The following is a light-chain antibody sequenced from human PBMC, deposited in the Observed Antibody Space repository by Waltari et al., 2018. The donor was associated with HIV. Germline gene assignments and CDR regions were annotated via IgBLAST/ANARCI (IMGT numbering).Light chain of an antibody. CDR2: EAS. CDR1: RDIRKS. Sequence: DIQMTQSPSSLSASVGDRVTITCRASRDIRKSLAWYQQKTGEAPKVLLYEASTLQSGVPSRFSGSGSGMEYTLTIGCLQAEDFAIYYCQQYYSSPLSFGQGTKLEI. CDR3: QQYYSSPLS. V-gene: IGKV1-NL1*01. J-gene: IGKJ2*03.